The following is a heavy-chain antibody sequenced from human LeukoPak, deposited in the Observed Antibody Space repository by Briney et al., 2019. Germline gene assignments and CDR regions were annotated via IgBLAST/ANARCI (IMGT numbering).Heavy chain of an antibody. J-gene: IGHJ4*02. CDR1: GFTFSSYT. D-gene: IGHD6-19*01. CDR3: ASLPWLVRWIYY. CDR2: ISSNSSYM. V-gene: IGHV3-21*01. Sequence: PGGSLRLSCAASGFTFSSYTMNWVRQAPGKGLEWVSSISSNSSYMQYADSVKGRFTISRDNARNSLYLQMNNLRAEDTAVYYCASLPWLVRWIYYWGQGTLVTVSS.